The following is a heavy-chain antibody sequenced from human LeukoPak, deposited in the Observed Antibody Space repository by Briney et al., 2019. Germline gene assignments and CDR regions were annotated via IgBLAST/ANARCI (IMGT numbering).Heavy chain of an antibody. CDR1: GFTFSTYS. CDR2: ITSSNNYI. Sequence: PGGSLRLSCAGSGFTFSTYSMNWVRQAPGKGLEWVSSITSSNNYIYYADSMKGHFTISRDNAKNSLYLQMNSLRAEDTAVYYCARDGRSSVFDSSAYYWSDYWGQGTLVTVSS. D-gene: IGHD3-22*01. J-gene: IGHJ4*02. V-gene: IGHV3-21*01. CDR3: ARDGRSSVFDSSAYYWSDY.